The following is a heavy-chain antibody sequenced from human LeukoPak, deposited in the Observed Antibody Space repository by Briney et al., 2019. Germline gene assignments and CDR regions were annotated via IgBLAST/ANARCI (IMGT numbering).Heavy chain of an antibody. V-gene: IGHV3-48*03. CDR3: ARGSRITMIVLVIY. CDR2: ISSSGSTI. J-gene: IGHJ4*02. CDR1: GFTVSSNY. D-gene: IGHD3-22*01. Sequence: GESLRLSCAAAGFTVSSNYMNWVRQAPGKGLEWVSYISSSGSTIYYADSVKGRFTISRDNAKNSLYLQMNSLRAEDTAVYYCARGSRITMIVLVIYWGKGTLVTVSS.